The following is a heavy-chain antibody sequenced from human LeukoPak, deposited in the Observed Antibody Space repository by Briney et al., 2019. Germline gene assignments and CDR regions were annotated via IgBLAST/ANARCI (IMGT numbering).Heavy chain of an antibody. CDR1: GFTFSSHA. CDR2: ISDSGGST. D-gene: IGHD3-3*01. J-gene: IGHJ4*02. Sequence: GGSLRLSCAPSGFTFSSHAMIWVRQAPGKGLEWVSGISDSGGSTYYADSVKGRFTISRDNSKSTLYLQMSCLRAEDTAVYYCAKSSYDFWSSFDYWGQGTLVTVSS. V-gene: IGHV3-23*01. CDR3: AKSSYDFWSSFDY.